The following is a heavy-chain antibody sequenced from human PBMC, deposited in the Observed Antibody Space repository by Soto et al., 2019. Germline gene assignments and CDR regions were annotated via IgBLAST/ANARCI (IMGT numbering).Heavy chain of an antibody. D-gene: IGHD6-6*01. V-gene: IGHV3-23*01. CDR2: ISGAGGST. Sequence: EVQLLESGGGLVQPGGSLRLSCAASGLTSSDSAMSWVRQAPGKGLVWVSAISGAGGSTYYADSVRGRFTLSRYHFTTMVYMQIERLRVEDTAVYYCTKFLAAPSRKGTYGMAVWGQGNTVIVSS. CDR1: GLTSSDSA. CDR3: TKFLAAPSRKGTYGMAV. J-gene: IGHJ6*02.